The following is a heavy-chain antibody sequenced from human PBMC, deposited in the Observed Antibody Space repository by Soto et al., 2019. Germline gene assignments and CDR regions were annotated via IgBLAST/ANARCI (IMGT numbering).Heavy chain of an antibody. J-gene: IGHJ6*02. CDR1: GYSFTSYW. V-gene: IGHV5-51*01. CDR3: ARQEWQEFYYYYGMDV. CDR2: IYPGDSDT. Sequence: PGESLKISCKGSGYSFTSYWIGWVRQMPGKGLEWMGIIYPGDSDTRYSPSFQGQVTISADKSISTAYLQWSSLKASDTAMYYCARQEWQEFYYYYGMDVWGQGTTVTVSS. D-gene: IGHD2-8*01.